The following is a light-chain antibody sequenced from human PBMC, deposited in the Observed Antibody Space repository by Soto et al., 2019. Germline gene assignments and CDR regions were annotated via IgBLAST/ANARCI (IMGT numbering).Light chain of an antibody. CDR3: QQRSNCPPWT. CDR1: QSVSSY. V-gene: IGKV3-11*01. CDR2: DAS. J-gene: IGKJ1*01. Sequence: EIVLTQSPATLSLSPGERAPLSCRASQSVSSYLAWYQQKPGQTPRLLIYDASNRATGIPARFSGSGAGTDYTHTISSLEPEDFAVYYCQQRSNCPPWTFGQGTKVEIK.